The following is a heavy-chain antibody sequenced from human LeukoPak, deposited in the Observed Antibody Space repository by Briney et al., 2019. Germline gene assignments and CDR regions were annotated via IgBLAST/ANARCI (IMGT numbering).Heavy chain of an antibody. CDR1: GFTFSSYG. CDR3: AKDYLLWFGLGYYFDY. Sequence: PGGSLTLSCAASGFTFSSYGMHWVRQAPGKGLEWVAVIWYDGSNKYYADSVKGRFTISRDNSKNTLYLQMNSLRAEDTAVYYCAKDYLLWFGLGYYFDYWGQGTLVTVSS. J-gene: IGHJ4*02. V-gene: IGHV3-33*06. D-gene: IGHD3-10*01. CDR2: IWYDGSNK.